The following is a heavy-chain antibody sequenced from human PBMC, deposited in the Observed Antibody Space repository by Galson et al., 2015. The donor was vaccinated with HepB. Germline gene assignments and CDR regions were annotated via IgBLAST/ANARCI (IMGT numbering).Heavy chain of an antibody. D-gene: IGHD3-22*01. J-gene: IGHJ3*02. CDR2: IIPILGIA. CDR1: GGTFSSYA. Sequence: SVKVSCKASGGTFSSYAISWVRQAPGQGLEWMGRIIPILGIANYAQKFQGRVTITADKSTSTAYMELSSLRSEDTAVYYCARAGGGGYDSSGYYSPNDAFDIWGQGTMVTVSS. CDR3: ARAGGGGYDSSGYYSPNDAFDI. V-gene: IGHV1-69*04.